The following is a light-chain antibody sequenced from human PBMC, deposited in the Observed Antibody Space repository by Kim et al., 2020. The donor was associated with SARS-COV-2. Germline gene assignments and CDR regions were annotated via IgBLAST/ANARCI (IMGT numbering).Light chain of an antibody. CDR1: QSVRSK. J-gene: IGKJ3*01. CDR2: DAS. Sequence: LSPGERATLSWRASQSVRSKLAWYQQKPGQAPRLHIYDASNRANGIPARFGGSGSGTGFTLTISSLEPEDFAVYYCQQRDNWPITFGPGTKVDI. V-gene: IGKV3-11*01. CDR3: QQRDNWPIT.